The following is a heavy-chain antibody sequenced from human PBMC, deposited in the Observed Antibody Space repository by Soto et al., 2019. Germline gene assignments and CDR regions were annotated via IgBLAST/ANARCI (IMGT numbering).Heavy chain of an antibody. CDR2: ISGSGGST. J-gene: IGHJ4*02. V-gene: IGHV3-23*01. Sequence: EVQLLESGGGLVQPGGSLRLSCAASGFTFSSYAMSWVRQAPGKGLEWVSAISGSGGSTYYADSVKGRFTISRDNSKNTLYLQMSSLRAADTAVYYCATFTMVRGVIKGYWGQGTLVTVSS. CDR1: GFTFSSYA. CDR3: ATFTMVRGVIKGY. D-gene: IGHD3-10*01.